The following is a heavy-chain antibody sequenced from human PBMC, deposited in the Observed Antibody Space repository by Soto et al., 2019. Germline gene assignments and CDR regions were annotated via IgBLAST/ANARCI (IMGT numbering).Heavy chain of an antibody. D-gene: IGHD5-12*01. J-gene: IGHJ6*02. Sequence: QVQLVQSGAEVKKPGASVKVSCKASGYTFTKYGMHWVRQAPGQRLEWMGWINAGNGYTEYSQKFQGRVTITRDTSASIAYMELSSLRSEDTAVYYWAREIGAISTRLSGDYGGFDVWGQGTTVTVFS. CDR1: GYTFTKYG. V-gene: IGHV1-3*01. CDR3: AREIGAISTRLSGDYGGFDV. CDR2: INAGNGYT.